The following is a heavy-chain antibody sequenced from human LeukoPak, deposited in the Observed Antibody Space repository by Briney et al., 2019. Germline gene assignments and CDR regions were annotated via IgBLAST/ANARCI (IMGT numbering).Heavy chain of an antibody. V-gene: IGHV1-24*01. J-gene: IGHJ6*03. CDR2: FDPEDGET. D-gene: IGHD6-13*01. CDR3: AVGGIAAAGLYYYYMDV. CDR1: GYTLTELS. Sequence: ASVKVSCKVSGYTLTELSMHWVRQAPGKGLEWMGGFDPEDGETIYAQKFQGRVTMTEDTSTDTAYMELSSLRSEDTAVYYCAVGGIAAAGLYYYYMDVWGKGTTVTVS.